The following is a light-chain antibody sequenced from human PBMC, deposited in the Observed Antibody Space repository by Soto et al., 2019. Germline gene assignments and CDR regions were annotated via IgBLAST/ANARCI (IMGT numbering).Light chain of an antibody. CDR1: QSVLYSSNNRNY. V-gene: IGKV4-1*01. J-gene: IGKJ1*01. CDR3: QQYYSTPPT. CDR2: WAS. Sequence: DIVMTQSPDSLAVSLGERATINCKSSQSVLYSSNNRNYLAWYQQKPGPPPKLLIYWASTRESGVPDRFSGSGSGTDFTLTISSLQAEDVAVYFCQQYYSTPPTFGQGPKVEIK.